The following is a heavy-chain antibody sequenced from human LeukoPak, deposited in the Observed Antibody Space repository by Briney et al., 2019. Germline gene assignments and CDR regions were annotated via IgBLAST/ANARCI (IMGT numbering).Heavy chain of an antibody. CDR2: IKQDGSEK. V-gene: IGHV3-7*03. CDR3: AVPDYGDYALDY. D-gene: IGHD4-17*01. Sequence: GGSLRLSGPAPGSTFISFWMSWVRQAPGKGLEWVANIKQDGSEKYYVDSVKGRFTISRDNAKNSLYLQMNSLRAEDTAVYYCAVPDYGDYALDYWGQGTLVTVSS. J-gene: IGHJ4*02. CDR1: GSTFISFW.